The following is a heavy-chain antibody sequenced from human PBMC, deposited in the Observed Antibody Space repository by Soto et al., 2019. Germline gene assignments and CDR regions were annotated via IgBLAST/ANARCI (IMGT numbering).Heavy chain of an antibody. CDR2: ISSSGSTI. V-gene: IGHV3-48*03. CDR3: ARAPQDGYDLVYFDY. J-gene: IGHJ4*02. D-gene: IGHD5-12*01. Sequence: PGGSLRLSCAASGFTFSSYEMNWVRQAPGKGLEWVSYISSSGSTIYYADSVKGRFTISRDNAKNTLYLQMNSLRAEDTAVYYCARAPQDGYDLVYFDYWGQGTLVTVSS. CDR1: GFTFSSYE.